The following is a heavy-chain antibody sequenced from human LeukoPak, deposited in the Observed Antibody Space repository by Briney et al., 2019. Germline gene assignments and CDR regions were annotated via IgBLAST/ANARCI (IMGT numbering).Heavy chain of an antibody. J-gene: IGHJ6*04. Sequence: GGSLRLSCAASGFTFSSYEMSWVRQAPGKELEWVSYISSSGSTIYYADSVKGRFTISRDNAKNSLYLQMNSLRAEDTAVYYCARDSKLDIVATSTYYYYGMDVWGKGTTVTVSS. CDR1: GFTFSSYE. D-gene: IGHD5-12*01. CDR2: ISSSGSTI. CDR3: ARDSKLDIVATSTYYYYGMDV. V-gene: IGHV3-48*03.